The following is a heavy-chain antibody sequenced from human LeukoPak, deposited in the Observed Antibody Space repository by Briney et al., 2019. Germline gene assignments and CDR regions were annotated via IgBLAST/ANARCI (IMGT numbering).Heavy chain of an antibody. Sequence: PGGSLTLSCAASGFTLSRYAKLWVRRAPATGLESVSAISGSGGSTYYADSVKGRFTISRDNSKNTLYLQMNSLRAEDTAVYYCAKDRDYYDSSGYTNWFDPGGEGTLVTVSS. V-gene: IGHV3-23*01. CDR2: ISGSGGST. J-gene: IGHJ5*02. CDR1: GFTLSRYA. CDR3: AKDRDYYDSSGYTNWFDP. D-gene: IGHD3-22*01.